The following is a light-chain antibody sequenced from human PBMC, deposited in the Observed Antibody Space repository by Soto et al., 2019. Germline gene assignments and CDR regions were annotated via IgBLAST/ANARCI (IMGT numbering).Light chain of an antibody. Sequence: QSALTQPRSVSGSPGQSVTISCTGTSSDVGGYNYVSWYQQRPGKAPKLIIFEVNKRPSGVPDRFSGSKSGNTTSLSVSGLLAEDEADYFCSSYAGSDNVLFGGGTKVTVL. J-gene: IGLJ2*01. CDR3: SSYAGSDNVL. V-gene: IGLV2-8*01. CDR1: SSDVGGYNY. CDR2: EVN.